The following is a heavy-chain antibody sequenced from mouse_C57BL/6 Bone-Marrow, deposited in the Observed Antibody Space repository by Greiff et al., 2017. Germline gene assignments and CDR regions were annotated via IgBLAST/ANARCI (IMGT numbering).Heavy chain of an antibody. CDR3: AREGPYYYGSSPYYFDY. D-gene: IGHD1-1*01. CDR1: GYTFTSYW. J-gene: IGHJ2*01. CDR2: IHTNSGST. V-gene: IGHV1-64*01. Sequence: QVQLQQPGAELVKPGASVKLSCKASGYTFTSYWMHWVKQRPGQGLEWIGMIHTNSGSTNYNEKFKSKATLTVDKSSSTAYMQLSSLTSEDSAVYYCAREGPYYYGSSPYYFDYWGQGTTLTVSS.